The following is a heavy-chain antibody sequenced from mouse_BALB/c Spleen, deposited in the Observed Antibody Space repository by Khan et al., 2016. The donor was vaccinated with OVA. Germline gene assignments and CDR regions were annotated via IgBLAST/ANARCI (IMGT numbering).Heavy chain of an antibody. Sequence: EVKLKESGPGLVKPSQSLSLTCTVTGYSITSGYGWNWIRQFPGNKLEWMGYISYSGSTYYNPSLKSRISITRDTSKNQFFLQLNSVTTEDTATYYCARTARIKYWGQGTTLTVSS. CDR2: ISYSGST. CDR3: ARTARIKY. D-gene: IGHD1-2*01. J-gene: IGHJ2*01. V-gene: IGHV3-2*02. CDR1: GYSITSGYG.